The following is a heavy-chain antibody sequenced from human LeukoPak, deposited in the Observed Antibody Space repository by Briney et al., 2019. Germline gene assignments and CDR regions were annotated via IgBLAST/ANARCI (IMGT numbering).Heavy chain of an antibody. CDR2: INYDGGST. CDR1: GFTFSSYA. J-gene: IGHJ4*02. Sequence: GGSLRLSCAASGFTFSSYAMHWVRQAPGKGLGYVSAINYDGGSTHYADSVKGRFTISRDNSKNTLYLQMDSLRAEDMAVYYCARRAVADSFYSDYWGQGNLVTVSS. V-gene: IGHV3-64*02. CDR3: ARRAVADSFYSDY. D-gene: IGHD6-13*01.